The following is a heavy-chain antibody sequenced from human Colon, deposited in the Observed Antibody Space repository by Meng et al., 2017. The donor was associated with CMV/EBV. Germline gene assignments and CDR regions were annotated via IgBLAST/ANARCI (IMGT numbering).Heavy chain of an antibody. CDR2: ISWDGGST. CDR3: VKETAVTGDDAFDV. CDR1: GFTFDDYT. Sequence: GGSLRLSCAASGFTFDDYTMHWVRQAPGKGLEWVSLISWDGGSTYYADSVKGRFTISRDNAKNSLFLEMNSLRAEDTALYYCVKETAVTGDDAFDVWGPGTMVTVSS. D-gene: IGHD2-21*02. J-gene: IGHJ3*01. V-gene: IGHV3-43*01.